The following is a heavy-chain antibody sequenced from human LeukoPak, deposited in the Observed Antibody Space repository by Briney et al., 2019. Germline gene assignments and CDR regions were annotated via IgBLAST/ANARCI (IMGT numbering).Heavy chain of an antibody. D-gene: IGHD6-19*01. Sequence: SETLSLTCAVSGVSISSGHWWSWVRQPPGKGLEWIGEIYHSGSTNYNASLKSRVTISVDKSKNQFSPNLTSVTAADTAVYYCASNIAVAGWGAFDIWGQGTMVTVSS. CDR2: IYHSGST. J-gene: IGHJ3*02. CDR3: ASNIAVAGWGAFDI. V-gene: IGHV4-4*02. CDR1: GVSISSGHW.